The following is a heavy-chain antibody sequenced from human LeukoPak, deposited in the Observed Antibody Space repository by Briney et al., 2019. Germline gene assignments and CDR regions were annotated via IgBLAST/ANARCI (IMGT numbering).Heavy chain of an antibody. CDR1: GYTFTSYG. CDR2: ISAYNGNT. V-gene: IGHV1-18*01. CDR3: ARDIAAAGTAYFDY. Sequence: ASVKVSCTASGYTFTSYGISWVRQAPGQGLEWMGWISAYNGNTNYAQKLQGRVTMTTDTSTSTAYMELRSLRSDDTAVYYCARDIAAAGTAYFDYWGQGTLVTVSS. D-gene: IGHD6-13*01. J-gene: IGHJ4*02.